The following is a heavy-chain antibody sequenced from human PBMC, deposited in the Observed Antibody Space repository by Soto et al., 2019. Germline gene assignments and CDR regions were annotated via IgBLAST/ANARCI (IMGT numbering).Heavy chain of an antibody. D-gene: IGHD1-26*01. CDR2: IYYSVSS. J-gene: IGHJ3*01. CDR3: ARPYSETYSAAFDV. V-gene: IGHV4-59*01. Sequence: ATLSLTCIVSGRCISSYYWSWIRQPPGKGLEWIGYIYYSVSSKYNPSLKRRVTISLDTSKNQFSLKLRSVTAADTAVYYCARPYSETYSAAFDVWGQGTMVTVSS. CDR1: GRCISSYY.